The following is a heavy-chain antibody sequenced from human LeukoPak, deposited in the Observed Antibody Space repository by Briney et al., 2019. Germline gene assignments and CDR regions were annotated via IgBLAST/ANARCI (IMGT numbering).Heavy chain of an antibody. CDR2: VYTSGST. V-gene: IGHV4-4*07. CDR3: ATSHQTDYYDSSGYGFDY. CDR1: GGSISSYY. J-gene: IGHJ4*02. D-gene: IGHD3-22*01. Sequence: SETLSLTCTVSGGSISSYYWSWIRQPAGKGLEWIGRVYTSGSTNYNPSLKRRVTMSVDTSKNQFPLKLSSVTAADTAVYYCATSHQTDYYDSSGYGFDYWGQGTLVTVSS.